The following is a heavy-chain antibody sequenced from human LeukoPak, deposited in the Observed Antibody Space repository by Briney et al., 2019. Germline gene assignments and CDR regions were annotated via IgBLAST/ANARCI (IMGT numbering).Heavy chain of an antibody. Sequence: SETLSLTCAVYGGSFSGYYWSWIRQPPGKGLEWIGEINHSGSTNYNPSLKSRVTISVDTSKNQFSLKLSSVTAADTAVYYCARSYNWGTSYYYYGVDVWGQGTTVTVSS. CDR3: ARSYNWGTSYYYYGVDV. V-gene: IGHV4-34*01. J-gene: IGHJ6*02. CDR2: INHSGST. CDR1: GGSFSGYY. D-gene: IGHD1-1*01.